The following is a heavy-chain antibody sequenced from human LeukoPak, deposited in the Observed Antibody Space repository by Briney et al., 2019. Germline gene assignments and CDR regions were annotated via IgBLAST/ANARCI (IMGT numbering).Heavy chain of an antibody. J-gene: IGHJ4*02. CDR1: GYTFTGYY. CDR3: ARAGGYCGRISCPYYFDY. CDR2: MNPNSGNT. V-gene: IGHV1-8*02. Sequence: AAVKVSCKASGYTFTGYYMHWVRQATVQGLEWMGWMNPNSGNTGYAQKFQGRVTMTRNTSISTAYMELSSLRSEDTAVYYCARAGGYCGRISCPYYFDYWGQGSLVAVSS. D-gene: IGHD2-15*01.